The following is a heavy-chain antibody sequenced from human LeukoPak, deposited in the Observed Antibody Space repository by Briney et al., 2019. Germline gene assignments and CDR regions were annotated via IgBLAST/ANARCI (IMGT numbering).Heavy chain of an antibody. D-gene: IGHD4-23*01. Sequence: ASVKVSCKASGYTFTSYDINWVRQATGQGLEWMGWMNPNSGNTGYAQKLQGRVTMTTDTPTSTAYMELRSLRSDDTAVYYCARETTVVTLSGLGYWGQGTLVTVSS. CDR1: GYTFTSYD. CDR2: MNPNSGNT. CDR3: ARETTVVTLSGLGY. J-gene: IGHJ4*02. V-gene: IGHV1-8*01.